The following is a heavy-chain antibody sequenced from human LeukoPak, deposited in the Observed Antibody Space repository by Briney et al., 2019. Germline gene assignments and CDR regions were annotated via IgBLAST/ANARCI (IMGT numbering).Heavy chain of an antibody. J-gene: IGHJ4*02. V-gene: IGHV3-74*01. CDR3: AKVIAVADR. CDR1: GFTFSTYW. D-gene: IGHD6-19*01. CDR2: INSDGSTT. Sequence: PGGSLRLSCAASGFTFSTYWMHWVRQVPGKGLVWVSRINSDGSTTNYADSVKGRFTISRDNSKNTLYLQMNSLRAEDTAVYYCAKVIAVADRWGQGTLVTVSS.